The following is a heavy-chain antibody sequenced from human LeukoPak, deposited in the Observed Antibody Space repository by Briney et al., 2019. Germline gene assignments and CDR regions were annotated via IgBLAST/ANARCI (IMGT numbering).Heavy chain of an antibody. J-gene: IGHJ5*01. Sequence: SQTLSLTCTVSGGSISSGGYYWSWSRQHPGKGLEWIGYVYYSGSAYYNPSLKSRVTISIDTSTNHFSLRLSSVTAADTAVYYCARAGGGYCGSTSCSSGYWFDSWGQGTLITVSS. CDR2: VYYSGSA. CDR1: GGSISSGGYY. CDR3: ARAGGGYCGSTSCSSGYWFDS. D-gene: IGHD2-2*01. V-gene: IGHV4-31*03.